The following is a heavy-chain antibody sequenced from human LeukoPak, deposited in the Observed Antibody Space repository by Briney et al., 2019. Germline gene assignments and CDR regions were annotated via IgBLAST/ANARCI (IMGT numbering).Heavy chain of an antibody. J-gene: IGHJ4*02. Sequence: GGSLRLSCAASGFIFSSYGMHWVRQAPGKGLEWVAVISYDGSNKYYAASVKGRFTISRDNSKNTLYLQMNSLRAEDTAVYYCASSWAYFDSWGQGTLVTVSS. D-gene: IGHD6-13*01. CDR1: GFIFSSYG. V-gene: IGHV3-30*03. CDR3: ASSWAYFDS. CDR2: ISYDGSNK.